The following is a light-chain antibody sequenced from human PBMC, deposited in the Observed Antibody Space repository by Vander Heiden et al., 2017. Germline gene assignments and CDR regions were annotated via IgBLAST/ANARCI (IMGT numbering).Light chain of an antibody. V-gene: IGKV3-11*01. CDR3: QQRSNWPPGGT. CDR1: QSVSSY. CDR2: DAS. Sequence: EIVFTQSPAPLSLSPGERATLACRASQSVSSYLAWYQQKPGQAPRLLIYDASNRATGIPARFSGSGSGTDFTLTISSLEPEDFAVYYCQQRSNWPPGGTFGGGTKVEIK. J-gene: IGKJ4*01.